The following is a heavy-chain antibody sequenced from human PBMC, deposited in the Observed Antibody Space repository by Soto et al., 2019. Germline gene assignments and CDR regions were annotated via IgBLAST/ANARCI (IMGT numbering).Heavy chain of an antibody. Sequence: PSDTLSLTSTVCGGSFSGYYLSWIRPPPRKGLEWIGENNHSGITNYNPSLQSRVTISVGRPRNQFSLKLSSVTAADTAVYYCARGTGGTGGYWGQGTLVSVSS. J-gene: IGHJ4*02. CDR2: NNHSGIT. V-gene: IGHV4-34*01. CDR1: GGSFSGYY. CDR3: ARGTGGTGGY. D-gene: IGHD2-15*01.